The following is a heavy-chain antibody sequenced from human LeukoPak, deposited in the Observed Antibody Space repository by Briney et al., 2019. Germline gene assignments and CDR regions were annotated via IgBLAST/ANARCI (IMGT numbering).Heavy chain of an antibody. CDR1: GFTFSTYS. J-gene: IGHJ4*02. Sequence: GGSLRLSCAASGFTFSTYSMNWVRQAPGKGLEWVSAISGSGGSTYYADSVKGRFTIARDNSKNTLYLQINSLRAEDTAVYYCAKDHLPGIVVADRDYWGQGTLVTVSS. V-gene: IGHV3-23*01. CDR3: AKDHLPGIVVADRDY. D-gene: IGHD6-19*01. CDR2: ISGSGGST.